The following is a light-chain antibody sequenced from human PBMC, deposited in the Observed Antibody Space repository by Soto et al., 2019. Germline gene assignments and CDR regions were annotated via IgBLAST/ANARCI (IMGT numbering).Light chain of an antibody. Sequence: DIQMTQSPSSLSASVGDRVTITCRASHGIIDYVAWFQQKPGKAPKLLIYAASNLQSGVPSRFSGSGSGTDFTLTISSLQHEDVATYYCQKYNTARQTFGQGTQVEIK. CDR3: QKYNTARQT. CDR2: AAS. J-gene: IGKJ1*01. V-gene: IGKV1-27*01. CDR1: HGIIDY.